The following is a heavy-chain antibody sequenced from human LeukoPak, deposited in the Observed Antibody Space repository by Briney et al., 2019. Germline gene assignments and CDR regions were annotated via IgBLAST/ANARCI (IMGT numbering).Heavy chain of an antibody. CDR1: GFTFSSYS. Sequence: GGSLRLSCAASGFTFSSYSMNWVRQAPGKGLEWVSSISSSSSYIYYADSVKGRSTISRDNAKNSLYLQMNSLRAEDTAVYYCARDLMFYYGSGSYYNVNAFDIWGQGTMVTVSS. V-gene: IGHV3-21*01. D-gene: IGHD3-10*01. CDR2: ISSSSSYI. J-gene: IGHJ3*02. CDR3: ARDLMFYYGSGSYYNVNAFDI.